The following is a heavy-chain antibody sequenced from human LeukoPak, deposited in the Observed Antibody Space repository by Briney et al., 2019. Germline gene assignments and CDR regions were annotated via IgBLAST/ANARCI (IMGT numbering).Heavy chain of an antibody. V-gene: IGHV5-51*01. Sequence: GESLKISSKGSGYGFTSYWIAWARPIPGKGLEWMGIIYPGDSDTRYSPSFQGQVTISADKSISTAYLQWSSLKASDTAMYYCARVPYSSSSPFDYWGQGTLVTVSS. CDR1: GYGFTSYW. J-gene: IGHJ4*02. CDR3: ARVPYSSSSPFDY. CDR2: IYPGDSDT. D-gene: IGHD6-6*01.